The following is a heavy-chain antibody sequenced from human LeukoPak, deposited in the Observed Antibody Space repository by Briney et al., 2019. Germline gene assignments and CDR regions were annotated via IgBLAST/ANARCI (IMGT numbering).Heavy chain of an antibody. CDR1: GFTFSSYW. D-gene: IGHD6-19*01. J-gene: IGHJ4*02. V-gene: IGHV3-74*01. CDR2: INSDGYSI. Sequence: GGSLRLSCAASGFTFSSYWMRWVRQAPGKGLVWLSRINSDGYSISYADSVKGRFTISRDNAENTLYLQMNSLRAEDTAMYYCARGIAVAGTDYWGQGTLVTVSS. CDR3: ARGIAVAGTDY.